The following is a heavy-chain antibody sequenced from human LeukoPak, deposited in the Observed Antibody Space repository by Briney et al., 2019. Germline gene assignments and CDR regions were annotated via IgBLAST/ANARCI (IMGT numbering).Heavy chain of an antibody. Sequence: SVTVSCKASGGTFSSYAISWVRQAPGQGLEWMGGIIPIFGTANYAQKFQGRVTITADESTSTAYMELSSLRSEDTAVYYCARAIRWLQDDAFDIWGQGTMVTVSS. CDR3: ARAIRWLQDDAFDI. D-gene: IGHD5-24*01. J-gene: IGHJ3*02. CDR1: GGTFSSYA. CDR2: IIPIFGTA. V-gene: IGHV1-69*13.